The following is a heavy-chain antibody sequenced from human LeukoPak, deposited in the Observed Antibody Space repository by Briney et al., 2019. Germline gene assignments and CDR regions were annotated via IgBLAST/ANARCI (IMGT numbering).Heavy chain of an antibody. J-gene: IGHJ4*02. V-gene: IGHV4-39*07. CDR1: GDSVSSVTDY. CDR2: GDYSGGT. D-gene: IGHD6-19*01. CDR3: AGERGEEYSSGWYKRNYFDN. Sequence: PSETLSLTCAVSGDSVSSVTDYWAWIRQPRGKGLEWIASGDYSGGTYYNPSLESRVAISADMSKNQFSLKLTSVTGADTAVYYCAGERGEEYSSGWYKRNYFDNWGQGIRVTVSS.